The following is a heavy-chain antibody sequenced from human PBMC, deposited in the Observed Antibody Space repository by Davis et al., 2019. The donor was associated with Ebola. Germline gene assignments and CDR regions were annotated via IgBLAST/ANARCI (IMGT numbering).Heavy chain of an antibody. CDR2: ISYDGSNK. CDR1: GFTFSSYG. Sequence: GGSLRLSCAASGFTFSSYGMHGVRQAPGKGLEWVAFISYDGSNKYYADSVKGRFTISRDNSKNTLYLQMNSLRAEDTAVYYCAKDDAYCSSTTCYNKRGAFDIWGQGTMVTVSS. V-gene: IGHV3-30*18. CDR3: AKDDAYCSSTTCYNKRGAFDI. D-gene: IGHD2-2*01. J-gene: IGHJ3*02.